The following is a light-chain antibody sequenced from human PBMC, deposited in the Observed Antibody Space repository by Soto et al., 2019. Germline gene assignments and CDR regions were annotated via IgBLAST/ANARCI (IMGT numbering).Light chain of an antibody. J-gene: IGKJ2*01. CDR1: QSVSGW. Sequence: DIQMTQSPSTLSASVGDRVAITCRASQSVSGWLAWYQQKPGKVPKLLIYQASTLEDGVPSRFSGSGSGTEFTLTISSLQPDDSATYYCQHYNDYSYTFGPGTNLGIK. CDR2: QAS. CDR3: QHYNDYSYT. V-gene: IGKV1-5*03.